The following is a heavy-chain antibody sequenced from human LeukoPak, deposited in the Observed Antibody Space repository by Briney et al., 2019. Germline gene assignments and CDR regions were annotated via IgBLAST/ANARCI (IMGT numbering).Heavy chain of an antibody. CDR3: ARERWGRYGMDV. V-gene: IGHV4-59*01. CDR2: IYYSGST. J-gene: IGHJ6*02. Sequence: SETLSRTCTGSGGSISSYYWSWLRQPPGKGLEWIGYIYYSGSTNYNPSLKSRVTISVDTSKNQFSLKLSSVTAADTAVYYCARERWGRYGMDVWGQGTTVTVSS. CDR1: GGSISSYY. D-gene: IGHD3-16*01.